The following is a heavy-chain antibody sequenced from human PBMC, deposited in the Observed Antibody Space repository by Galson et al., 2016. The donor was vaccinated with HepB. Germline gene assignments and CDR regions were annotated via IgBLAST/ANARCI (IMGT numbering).Heavy chain of an antibody. CDR3: AKGRAKGVGATGDF. D-gene: IGHD1-26*01. V-gene: IGHV3-30*18. Sequence: SLRLSCAASGFTFSYYGMYWVRQAPGKGLEWVAIISFDGTNKYYADSVKGRFTISRDNSNNTLYLQMNSLRAEDTAFYYCAKGRAKGVGATGDFWGQGTLVTVSS. CDR2: ISFDGTNK. CDR1: GFTFSYYG. J-gene: IGHJ4*02.